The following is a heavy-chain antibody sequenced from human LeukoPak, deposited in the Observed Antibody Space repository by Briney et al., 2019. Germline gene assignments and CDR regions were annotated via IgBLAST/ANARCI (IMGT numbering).Heavy chain of an antibody. Sequence: SETLSLTCAVYGGSFSGYYWSWIRQPPGKGLEWIGEINHSGSTNYNPSLKSRVTISVDTSKNQFSLKLSSVTAADTAVYYCARHAPYYDSSGYYSGFDYWGQGTLVTVSS. CDR1: GGSFSGYY. J-gene: IGHJ4*02. CDR2: INHSGST. D-gene: IGHD3-22*01. CDR3: ARHAPYYDSSGYYSGFDY. V-gene: IGHV4-34*01.